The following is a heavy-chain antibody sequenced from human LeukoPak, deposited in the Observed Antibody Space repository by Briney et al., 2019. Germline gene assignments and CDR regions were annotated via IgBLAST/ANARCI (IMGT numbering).Heavy chain of an antibody. D-gene: IGHD1-14*01. V-gene: IGHV3-23*01. CDR3: AKVITGLLHAFDI. CDR2: ISGSGGST. Sequence: AGGSLRLSCAASGFTFSSYGMSWVREAPGRGLEWVSAISGSGGSTYYADSVKGRFTISRDNSKNTLFLQMTSLRAEDTAVHYCAKVITGLLHAFDIWGQGTTATFSS. J-gene: IGHJ3*02. CDR1: GFTFSSYG.